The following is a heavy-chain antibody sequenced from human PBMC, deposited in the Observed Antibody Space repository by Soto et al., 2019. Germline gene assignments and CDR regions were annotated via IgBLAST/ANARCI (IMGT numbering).Heavy chain of an antibody. D-gene: IGHD2-15*01. CDR1: GGTFSSYT. CDR3: ARDRETDCSGGSCYPY. Sequence: QVQLVQSGAEVKKPGSSVKVSCKASGGTFSSYTISWVRQAPGQGLEWMGRIIPILGIANYAQKFQGRVTITXAKXTXTAYMELSSLRSEDTAVYYCARDRETDCSGGSCYPYWGQGTLVTVSS. V-gene: IGHV1-69*08. J-gene: IGHJ4*02. CDR2: IIPILGIA.